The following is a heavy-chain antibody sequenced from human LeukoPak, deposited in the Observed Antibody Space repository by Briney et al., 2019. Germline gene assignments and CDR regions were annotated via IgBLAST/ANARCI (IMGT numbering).Heavy chain of an antibody. J-gene: IGHJ6*02. CDR1: GFTVSSNY. CDR3: ARDHDPMYYCYGMDV. CDR2: IYSGGST. Sequence: GGSLRLSCAASGFTVSSNYMSWVRQAPGKGLEWVSVIYSGGSTYYADSVKGRFTISRDNSKNTLYLQMNSLRAEDTAVYYCARDHDPMYYCYGMDVWGQGTTVTVSS. V-gene: IGHV3-66*01. D-gene: IGHD1-1*01.